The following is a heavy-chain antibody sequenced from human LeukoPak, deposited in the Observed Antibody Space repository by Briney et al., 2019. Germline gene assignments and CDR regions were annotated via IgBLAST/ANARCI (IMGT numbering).Heavy chain of an antibody. CDR3: ARGYSGFEAY. D-gene: IGHD5-12*01. CDR1: GHTFTTYY. CDR2: INPSGGGT. Sequence: GASVKVSCKASGHTFTTYYVHLVRQAPGQGLEWMGIINPSGGGTSYAQKFQGRVTMTRDTSTSTVYMELSSLRSEDTAVYYCARGYSGFEAYWGQGTLVTVSS. J-gene: IGHJ4*02. V-gene: IGHV1-46*01.